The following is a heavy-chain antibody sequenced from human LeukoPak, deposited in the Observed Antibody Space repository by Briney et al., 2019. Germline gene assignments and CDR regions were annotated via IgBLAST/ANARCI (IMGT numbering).Heavy chain of an antibody. V-gene: IGHV4-59*01. CDR2: IYETGST. CDR3: ARASISVAFYFDY. Sequence: PSETLSVTCTVSGGSINNYYWSWFRQPPGKGLEWIGYIYETGSTIYNPSLESRSTISIDTSKSLFSLRLISVTAADTAVYYCARASISVAFYFDYWGQGSLVTVSS. D-gene: IGHD6-19*01. J-gene: IGHJ4*02. CDR1: GGSINNYY.